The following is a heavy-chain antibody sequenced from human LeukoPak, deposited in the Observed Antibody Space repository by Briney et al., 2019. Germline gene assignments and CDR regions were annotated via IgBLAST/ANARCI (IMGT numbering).Heavy chain of an antibody. Sequence: ASVKVSCKASGYTFTSYGISWVRQAPGQGLEWMGWISAYNGNTNYAQKLQGRVTMTTDTSTSTAYMELRSLRFDDTAVYYCARVVMATGDFDYWGQGTLVTVSS. D-gene: IGHD3-22*01. CDR2: ISAYNGNT. CDR1: GYTFTSYG. V-gene: IGHV1-18*01. CDR3: ARVVMATGDFDY. J-gene: IGHJ4*02.